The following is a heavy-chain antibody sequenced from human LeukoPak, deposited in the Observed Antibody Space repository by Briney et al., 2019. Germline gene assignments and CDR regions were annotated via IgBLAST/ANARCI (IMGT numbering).Heavy chain of an antibody. D-gene: IGHD2-2*01. CDR1: GFTFSNYW. Sequence: GGSRRLSCAASGFTFSNYWMSWVRQAPGKGLEWVANIKQDGSEKYYVDSVKGRFTISRDNADNSLYLQMNSLRAEDTAVYYCAKVLVSSTSFFYAMDVWGQGTTVTVSS. J-gene: IGHJ6*02. CDR3: AKVLVSSTSFFYAMDV. CDR2: IKQDGSEK. V-gene: IGHV3-7*03.